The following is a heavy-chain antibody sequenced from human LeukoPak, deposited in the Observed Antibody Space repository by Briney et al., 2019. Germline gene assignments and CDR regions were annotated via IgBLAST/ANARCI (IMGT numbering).Heavy chain of an antibody. V-gene: IGHV4-59*12. Sequence: SETLSLTCTVSGGSISSYYWSWIRQPPGKGLEWIGYIYYSGSTNYNPSLKSRVTISVDTSKNQFSLKLSSVTAADTAVYYCAREGGIAAAGSLFDYWGQGTLVTVSS. J-gene: IGHJ4*02. CDR2: IYYSGST. CDR1: GGSISSYY. CDR3: AREGGIAAAGSLFDY. D-gene: IGHD6-13*01.